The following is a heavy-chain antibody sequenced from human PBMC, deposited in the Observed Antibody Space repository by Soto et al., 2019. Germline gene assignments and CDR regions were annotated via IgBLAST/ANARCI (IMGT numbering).Heavy chain of an antibody. J-gene: IGHJ6*03. CDR3: ARAGNIVATASYYYMDV. CDR2: INPNSGGT. V-gene: IGHV1-2*04. CDR1: GYTFTGYY. Sequence: EASVKVSCKASGYTFTGYYMHWVRQAPGQGLEWMGWINPNSGGTNYAQKFQGWVTMTRDTSISTAYMELSRLRSDDTAVYYCARAGNIVATASYYYMDVWGKGTTVTVSS. D-gene: IGHD5-12*01.